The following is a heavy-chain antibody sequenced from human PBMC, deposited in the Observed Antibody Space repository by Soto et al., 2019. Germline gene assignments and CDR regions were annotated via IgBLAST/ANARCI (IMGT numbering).Heavy chain of an antibody. D-gene: IGHD2-2*01. V-gene: IGHV1-3*01. CDR1: GYTFTSYA. Sequence: QVQLVQSGAEVKKPGASVKVSCKASGYTFTSYAMHWVRQAPGQRLEWMGWINAGNGNTKYSQKFQGRVTITRDTSASTAYMELSSLRSEDTVVYYCASLGRYCSSTSCYRGSLDYWGQGTLVTVSS. CDR2: INAGNGNT. CDR3: ASLGRYCSSTSCYRGSLDY. J-gene: IGHJ4*02.